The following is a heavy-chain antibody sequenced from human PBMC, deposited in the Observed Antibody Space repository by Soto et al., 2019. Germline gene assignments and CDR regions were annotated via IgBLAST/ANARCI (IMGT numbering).Heavy chain of an antibody. CDR2: ISTYSGDT. V-gene: IGHV1-18*01. J-gene: IGHJ5*02. CDR3: ARHHGPTTSENWFDP. CDR1: GYTFFTYD. Sequence: QVHLVQSGVEVKTPGASVKVSCQASGYTFFTYDISWGRQAPGQGREWMGGISTYSGDTKYAQKFQGRVTMTTDTSTTTAYLELRSLRSDDTAVYYCARHHGPTTSENWFDPWGQGTLVTVSS. D-gene: IGHD5-12*01.